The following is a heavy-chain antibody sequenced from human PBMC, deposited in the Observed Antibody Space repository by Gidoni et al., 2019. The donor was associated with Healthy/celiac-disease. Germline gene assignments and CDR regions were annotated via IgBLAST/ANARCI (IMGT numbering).Heavy chain of an antibody. D-gene: IGHD2-15*01. V-gene: IGHV4-34*01. Sequence: QVQLQQWGAGLLKPSETLSLTCAVYGGSFSGYYWSWNRQPPGKGLEWIGEINHSGSTNYHPSLKSRVTISVDTSKNQFSLKLSSVTAADTAVYYCARGGYCSGGSCYSPYSSGSRGLPHFGYWGQGTLVTVSS. CDR3: ARGGYCSGGSCYSPYSSGSRGLPHFGY. J-gene: IGHJ4*02. CDR1: GGSFSGYY. CDR2: INHSGST.